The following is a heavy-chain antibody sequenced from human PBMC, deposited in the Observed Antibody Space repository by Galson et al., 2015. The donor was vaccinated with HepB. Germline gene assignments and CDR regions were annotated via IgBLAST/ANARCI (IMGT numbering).Heavy chain of an antibody. J-gene: IGHJ4*02. Sequence: SVKVSCKASGGTFSSYAISWVRQAPGQGLEWMGGIIPIFGTANYAQKFQGRVTITADESTSTAYMELSSLRSEDTAVYYCASAFYYDSSGYYAYWGQGTLVTVSS. V-gene: IGHV1-69*13. CDR2: IIPIFGTA. CDR1: GGTFSSYA. D-gene: IGHD3-22*01. CDR3: ASAFYYDSSGYYAY.